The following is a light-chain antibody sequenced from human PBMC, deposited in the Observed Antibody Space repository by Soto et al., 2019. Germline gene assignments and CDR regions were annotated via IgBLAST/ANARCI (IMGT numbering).Light chain of an antibody. Sequence: DIQMTQSPSTLSASVGDIVTITCRASQSISSWLAWYQQKPGKAPKLLIYKASSLESGVPSRFSGSGSGTEFNLTISSLQPEDFATYYCQQYNSYSWTFGQGTKVQI. CDR2: KAS. CDR1: QSISSW. J-gene: IGKJ1*01. CDR3: QQYNSYSWT. V-gene: IGKV1-5*03.